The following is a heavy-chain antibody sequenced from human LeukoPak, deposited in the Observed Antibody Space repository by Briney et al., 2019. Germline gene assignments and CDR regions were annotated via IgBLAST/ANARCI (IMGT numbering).Heavy chain of an antibody. CDR3: ARGLLMYSSSWYSRPFWFDP. CDR2: IFHTGST. CDR1: GGSISSSNW. Sequence: PSGTLSLTCAVSGGSISSSNWWSWVRQPPGKGLEWIGEIFHTGSTNYNPSVEGRVTISIDKSRNHFSLMLTSVTAADTAVYYCARGLLMYSSSWYSRPFWFDPWGQGTLVTVSS. D-gene: IGHD6-13*01. J-gene: IGHJ5*02. V-gene: IGHV4-4*02.